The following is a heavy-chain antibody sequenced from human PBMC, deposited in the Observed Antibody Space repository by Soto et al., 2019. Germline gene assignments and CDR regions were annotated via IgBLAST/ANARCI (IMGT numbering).Heavy chain of an antibody. CDR3: ARGVERPAAFYYCYYYYMDV. CDR2: IGTAGDT. J-gene: IGHJ6*03. D-gene: IGHD2-2*01. Sequence: EVQLVESGGGLVQPGGSLRLSCAASGFTFSSYDMHWVRQATGKGLEWVSAIGTAGDTYYPGSVKGRFTISRENAKNSLYLQLNSLRAGDTAVYYCARGVERPAAFYYCYYYYMDVWGKGTTVTVSS. CDR1: GFTFSSYD. V-gene: IGHV3-13*01.